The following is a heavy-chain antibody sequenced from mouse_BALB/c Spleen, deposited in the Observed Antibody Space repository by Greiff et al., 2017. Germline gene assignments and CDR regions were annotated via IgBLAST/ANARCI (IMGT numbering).Heavy chain of an antibody. Sequence: EVHLEESGGGLVQPGGSRKISCAASGFTFSSFGMHWVRQAPEKGLEWVAYISSGSSTIYYADTVKGRFTISRDNPKNTLFLQMTSLRSEDTAMYYCSRETPTYYYGRCAMDYWGQGTSVTVSS. D-gene: IGHD1-1*01. CDR2: ISSGSSTI. CDR1: GFTFSSFG. V-gene: IGHV5-17*02. CDR3: SRETPTYYYGRCAMDY. J-gene: IGHJ4*01.